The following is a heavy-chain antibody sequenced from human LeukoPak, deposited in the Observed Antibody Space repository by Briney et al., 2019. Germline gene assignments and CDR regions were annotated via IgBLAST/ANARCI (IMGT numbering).Heavy chain of an antibody. CDR1: GGSISSSSYY. V-gene: IGHV4-39*07. Sequence: SETLSLTCTVSGGSISSSSYYWGWIRQPPGKGLEWIGSIYYSGSTYYNPSLKSRVTISVDKSKNQFSLKLSSVTAADTAVYYCARVFFNYYDSSGYYFDYWGQGTLVTVSS. CDR2: IYYSGST. CDR3: ARVFFNYYDSSGYYFDY. J-gene: IGHJ4*02. D-gene: IGHD3-22*01.